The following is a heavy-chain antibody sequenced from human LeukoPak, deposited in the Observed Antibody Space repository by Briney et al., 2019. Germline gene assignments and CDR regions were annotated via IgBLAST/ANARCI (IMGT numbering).Heavy chain of an antibody. V-gene: IGHV3-11*06. Sequence: GGSLRLSCGASGFXFSDYYMSWIRQAPGKGLEWVSCISSSSSYTKYADSVKGRFTISRDNAKNSLYLQMNSLRAEDTAVYHCARDRYCSGGSCYGWFDPWGQGTLVTVSS. D-gene: IGHD2-15*01. CDR3: ARDRYCSGGSCYGWFDP. J-gene: IGHJ5*02. CDR2: ISSSSSYT. CDR1: GFXFSDYY.